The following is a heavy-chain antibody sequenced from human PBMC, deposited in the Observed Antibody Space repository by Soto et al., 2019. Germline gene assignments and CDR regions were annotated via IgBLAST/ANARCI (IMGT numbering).Heavy chain of an antibody. J-gene: IGHJ4*02. CDR1: GYTFTSYY. CDR3: TRANWYSEY. Sequence: ASVKVSCKASGYTFTSYYMHWVRQAPGQGLEWMGIINPSGGSTSYAQKFQGRVTMSVDTSKNQLSLNLTSLTAADTAIYYCTRANWYSEYWGQGTLVTVSS. V-gene: IGHV1-46*01. CDR2: INPSGGST. D-gene: IGHD7-27*01.